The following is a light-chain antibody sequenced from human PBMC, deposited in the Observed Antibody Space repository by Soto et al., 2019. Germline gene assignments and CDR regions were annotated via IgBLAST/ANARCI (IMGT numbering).Light chain of an antibody. J-gene: IGLJ1*01. CDR2: DVS. V-gene: IGLV2-14*03. Sequence: QSALTQPASVSGSPGQSITISCTGTSSDVGGYNYVSWYQQHPGKAPKLMIYDVSYRPSGVSNRFSGSKSGNTASLTISGLQAEDEADYYRSSYTSSSTYVFGTGTKLTVL. CDR1: SSDVGGYNY. CDR3: SSYTSSSTYV.